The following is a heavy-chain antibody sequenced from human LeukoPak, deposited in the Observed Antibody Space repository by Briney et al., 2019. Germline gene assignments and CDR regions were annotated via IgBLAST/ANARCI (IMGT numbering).Heavy chain of an antibody. J-gene: IGHJ4*02. CDR2: ISYDGSNK. Sequence: GGSLRLSCAASGFTFSSYSMNWVRQAPGKGLEWVAVISYDGSNKYYADSVKGRFTISRDNSKNTLYLQMNSLRAEDTAVYYCAKEWPNYDILTGYYKNWGQGTLVTVSS. CDR1: GFTFSSYS. CDR3: AKEWPNYDILTGYYKN. D-gene: IGHD3-9*01. V-gene: IGHV3-30*18.